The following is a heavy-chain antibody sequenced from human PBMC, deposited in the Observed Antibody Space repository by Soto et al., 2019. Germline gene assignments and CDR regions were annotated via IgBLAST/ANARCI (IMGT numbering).Heavy chain of an antibody. D-gene: IGHD2-2*01. CDR2: IYYSGST. CDR1: GGSISSSSFC. V-gene: IGHV4-39*01. J-gene: IGHJ5*02. CDR3: ARHSGPYARSWFDP. Sequence: SETLSLTCTVSGGSISSSSFCWGWIRQPPGKGLEWIGSIYYSGSTYHNPSLNSRVTISVDTSKNQFSLKVNSVTAADTAVYYCARHSGPYARSWFDPWGQGTLVTVSS.